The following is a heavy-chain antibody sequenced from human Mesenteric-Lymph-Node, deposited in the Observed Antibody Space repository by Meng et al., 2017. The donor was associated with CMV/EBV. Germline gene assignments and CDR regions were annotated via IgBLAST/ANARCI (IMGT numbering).Heavy chain of an antibody. D-gene: IGHD1-14*01. V-gene: IGHV3-48*03. CDR2: ISSSGSTI. J-gene: IGHJ4*02. Sequence: GESLKISCAASGFIFSSYEMNWVRQAPGKGLEWVLYISSSGSTIYYADSVKGRFTSYRDNAKNSLYLQMNSLRAEDTAVYYCARESGIRRYQGDYLDYWGQGTLVTVSS. CDR1: GFIFSSYE. CDR3: ARESGIRRYQGDYLDY.